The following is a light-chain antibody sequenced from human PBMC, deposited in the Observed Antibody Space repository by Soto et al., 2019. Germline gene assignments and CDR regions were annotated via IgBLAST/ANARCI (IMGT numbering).Light chain of an antibody. CDR2: DDD. Sequence: SVLTQPPSVSAAPGQRVTISCSGSSSNIGGNSVSWYQQLPGTAPKLLIYDDDKRPSGIPDRFSGSKSGTSATLGITGFQTGDEADHYCGSWDSSLSAYVFGTGIKVAVL. J-gene: IGLJ1*01. CDR3: GSWDSSLSAYV. V-gene: IGLV1-51*01. CDR1: SSNIGGNS.